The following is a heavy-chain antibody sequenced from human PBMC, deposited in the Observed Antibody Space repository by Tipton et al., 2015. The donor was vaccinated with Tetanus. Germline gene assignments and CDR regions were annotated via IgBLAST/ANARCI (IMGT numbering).Heavy chain of an antibody. Sequence: VQLVQSGGEVKKPGESLKISCKGSGYIFNNYWIGWVRQKPGKGLEWMGIIYPGDSDTRYSPSFQGQVTNSVDNSNNTAYLQWSSLKASDTSMFYCARAHCTDGVCNFDFWGQGALVTVAS. CDR2: IYPGDSDT. J-gene: IGHJ4*02. V-gene: IGHV5-51*01. D-gene: IGHD2-8*01. CDR3: ARAHCTDGVCNFDF. CDR1: GYIFNNYW.